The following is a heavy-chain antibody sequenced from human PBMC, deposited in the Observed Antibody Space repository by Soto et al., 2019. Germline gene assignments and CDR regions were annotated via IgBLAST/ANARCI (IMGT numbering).Heavy chain of an antibody. D-gene: IGHD2-2*02. V-gene: IGHV1-58*01. CDR2: IVVGSGNS. CDR1: GFTFTSSA. CDR3: AAAYCSSTSCYMGYYYGMDV. J-gene: IGHJ6*02. Sequence: VASVKVSCKASGFTFTSSAVQWVRQARGQRLEWIGWIVVGSGNSNYAQKFQERVTITRDMSTSTAYMELSSLRSEDTAVYYCAAAYCSSTSCYMGYYYGMDVWGQGTTVTVSS.